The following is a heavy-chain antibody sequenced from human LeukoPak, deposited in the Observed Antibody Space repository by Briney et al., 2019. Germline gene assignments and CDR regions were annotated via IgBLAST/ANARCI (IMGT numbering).Heavy chain of an antibody. J-gene: IGHJ3*02. Sequence: PSETLSLTCTVSGGSISSYYWSWIRQPPGKGLEWIGRIYTSGSTNYNPSLKSRVTMSVDTSKNQFSLKLSSVTAADTAVYYCARDIRAVGANNAFDIWGQGTMVTVSS. CDR1: GGSISSYY. D-gene: IGHD1-26*01. CDR3: ARDIRAVGANNAFDI. V-gene: IGHV4-4*07. CDR2: IYTSGST.